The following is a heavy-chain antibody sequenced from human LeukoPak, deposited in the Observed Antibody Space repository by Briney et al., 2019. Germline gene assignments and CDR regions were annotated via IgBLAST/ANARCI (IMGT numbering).Heavy chain of an antibody. J-gene: IGHJ6*03. CDR2: IYTSGST. Sequence: SETLSLTCTVSGGSISSYYWSWIRQPAGKGLEWIGRIYTSGSTNYNPSLKSRVTMSVDTSKNQFSLKLSSVTAADTAVYYCAREGSGYYFYYYYYMDVWGKGTTVTVSS. CDR1: GGSISSYY. CDR3: AREGSGYYFYYYYYMDV. D-gene: IGHD3-22*01. V-gene: IGHV4-4*07.